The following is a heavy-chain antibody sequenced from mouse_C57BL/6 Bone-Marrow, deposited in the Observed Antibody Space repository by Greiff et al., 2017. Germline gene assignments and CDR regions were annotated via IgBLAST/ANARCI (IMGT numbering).Heavy chain of an antibody. J-gene: IGHJ2*01. Sequence: QVQLQQPGAELVRPGTSVKLSCKASGYTFTSYWMHWVKQRPGQGLEWIGVIDPSDSYTNYNQKFKGKATLTVDTSSSTAYMQLSSLTSEDSAVYYCARPPYYYGSSYGYWGQGTTLTVSS. CDR1: GYTFTSYW. V-gene: IGHV1-59*01. D-gene: IGHD1-1*01. CDR2: IDPSDSYT. CDR3: ARPPYYYGSSYGY.